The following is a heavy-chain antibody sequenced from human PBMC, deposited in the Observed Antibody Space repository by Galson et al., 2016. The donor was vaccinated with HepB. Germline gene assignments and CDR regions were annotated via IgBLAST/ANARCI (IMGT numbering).Heavy chain of an antibody. Sequence: SETLSLTCAVYGGSFSDYYWSWIRQAPGKGLEWIGKINHSGSTHYNSSLKSRVTISVDTSKNQFSLKLTSVTAADTATYYCARVKSLRESMAYLVVGDLYCFDSWAQGTLVTVSS. V-gene: IGHV4-34*01. CDR3: ARVKSLRESMAYLVVGDLYCFDS. CDR2: INHSGST. D-gene: IGHD2-2*01. J-gene: IGHJ4*02. CDR1: GGSFSDYY.